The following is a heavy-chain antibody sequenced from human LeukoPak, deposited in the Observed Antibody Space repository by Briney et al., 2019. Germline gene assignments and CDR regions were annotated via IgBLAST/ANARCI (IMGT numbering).Heavy chain of an antibody. J-gene: IGHJ4*02. D-gene: IGHD5-24*01. CDR2: IYYSGST. CDR3: ARHRGQWLQPFDY. CDR1: GGSISSSSYY. V-gene: IGHV4-39*01. Sequence: SETLSLTCTVSGGSISSSSYYWGWIRQPPGKGLEWIGSIYYSGSTYYNPSLKSRVTISVDTSKNQSSLKLSSVTAADTAVYYCARHRGQWLQPFDYWGQGTLVTVSS.